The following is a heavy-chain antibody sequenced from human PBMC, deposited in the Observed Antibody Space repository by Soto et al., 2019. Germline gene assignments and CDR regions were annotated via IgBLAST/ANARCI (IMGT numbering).Heavy chain of an antibody. CDR2: ISGSGGST. V-gene: IGHV3-23*01. CDR3: AKVPTIFGVGSYADY. Sequence: EVQLLESGGGLVQPGGSLRLSCAASGFTFSSYAMSWVRQAPGKGLEWVSAISGSGGSTYYADSVKGRFTISRDNSKNTLYLQMNSLRAKDTAVYYCAKVPTIFGVGSYADYWGQGTLVTVSS. D-gene: IGHD3-3*01. J-gene: IGHJ4*02. CDR1: GFTFSSYA.